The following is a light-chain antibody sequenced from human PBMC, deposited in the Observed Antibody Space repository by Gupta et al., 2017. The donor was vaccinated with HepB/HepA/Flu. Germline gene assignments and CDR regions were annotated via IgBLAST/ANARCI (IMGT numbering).Light chain of an antibody. V-gene: IGKV1-16*02. CDR2: AAS. Sequence: DTQLNQSPSSLSAPVGDRVTITCRASQGISDHLAWYQQKPGKAPKSLIYAASSMQSGVPSNCSGSGSGTDFTLTISRLQPEDSATYYCQHDDTYPITFGQGTQVDIK. CDR3: QHDDTYPIT. CDR1: QGISDH. J-gene: IGKJ5*01.